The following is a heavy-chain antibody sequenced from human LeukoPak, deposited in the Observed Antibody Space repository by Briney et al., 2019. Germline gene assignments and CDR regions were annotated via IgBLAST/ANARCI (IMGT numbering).Heavy chain of an antibody. V-gene: IGHV1-18*01. J-gene: IGHJ4*02. CDR2: ISGYKGNT. CDR1: GYTFSNYG. Sequence: ASVKVSCKASGYTFSNYGFSWVRQAPGQGLEWMGWISGYKGNTNYAQKLQGRVTMTIDTSTSTAYMDLTSLRSDDTAVYYCARGEYGGGWYARGFFDYWGQGTLVTVSS. CDR3: ARGEYGGGWYARGFFDY. D-gene: IGHD6-19*01.